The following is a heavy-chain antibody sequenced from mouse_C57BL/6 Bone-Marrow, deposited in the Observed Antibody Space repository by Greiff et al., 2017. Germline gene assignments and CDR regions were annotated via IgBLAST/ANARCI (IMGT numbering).Heavy chain of an antibody. CDR1: GYTFTDYY. D-gene: IGHD2-4*01. Sequence: QVQLQQSGAELVRPGASVKLSCKASGYTFTDYYINWVKQRPGQGLEWIARIYPGSGNTYYNEKFKGKATLTAEKSSSTAYMQLSSLTSEDSAVYFCAGGDDYDGRNYWGQGTTLTVSS. J-gene: IGHJ2*01. CDR2: IYPGSGNT. V-gene: IGHV1-76*01. CDR3: AGGDDYDGRNY.